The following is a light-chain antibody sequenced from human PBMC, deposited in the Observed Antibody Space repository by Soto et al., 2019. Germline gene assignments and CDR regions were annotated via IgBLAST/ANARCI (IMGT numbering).Light chain of an antibody. CDR3: QQYGGSPRT. V-gene: IGKV3-20*01. J-gene: IGKJ1*01. CDR1: ESVSSNF. Sequence: EVVMTQSPATLSVSPGERATLSCRASESVSSNFLAWYQQKRGQAPRLLIHGASNRATGIPDRFSGSGSGTDFTLTITRLEPEDFAVYYCQQYGGSPRTFGQGTKVE. CDR2: GAS.